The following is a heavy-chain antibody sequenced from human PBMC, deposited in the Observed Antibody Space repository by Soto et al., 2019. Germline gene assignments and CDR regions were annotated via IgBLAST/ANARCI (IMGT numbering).Heavy chain of an antibody. CDR2: IYYDGGT. Sequence: KTSETLSLTCTVSCGSINSNNYYWAWIRQPPGKGLAWIASIYYDGGTYYNTSLKSRVTISRDTSKNQFSLRLSSVTAADTAVYYCGKVVVAATRHTDFDSWGQGTLVTVSS. J-gene: IGHJ4*02. CDR1: CGSINSNNYY. V-gene: IGHV4-39*01. CDR3: GKVVVAATRHTDFDS. D-gene: IGHD2-15*01.